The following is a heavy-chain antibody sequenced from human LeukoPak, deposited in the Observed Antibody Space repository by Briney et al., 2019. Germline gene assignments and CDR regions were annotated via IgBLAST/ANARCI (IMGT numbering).Heavy chain of an antibody. Sequence: GGSLRLSCAASGFTFSGYWMTWVRQAPGKGLEWVADIKQDGSERYYVDSVKGRFTVSRDNSKNTLYLQMNSLRAEDTAVYYCSRARIAAAGYFLDYWGERPLLPLSS. D-gene: IGHD6-13*01. CDR1: GFTFSGYW. V-gene: IGHV3-7*03. CDR3: SRARIAAAGYFLDY. J-gene: IGHJ4*02. CDR2: IKQDGSER.